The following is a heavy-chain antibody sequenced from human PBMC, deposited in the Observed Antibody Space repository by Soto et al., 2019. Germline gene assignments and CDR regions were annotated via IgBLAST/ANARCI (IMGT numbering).Heavy chain of an antibody. CDR3: AKGLVWSGYYSNYYYGMDV. Sequence: PGGSLRLSCAASGFTFSSYAMSWVRQAPGKGLEWVSAISGSGGSTYYADSVKGRFTISRDNSKNTLYLQMNSLRAEDTAVYYCAKGLVWSGYYSNYYYGMDVWGQGTTVTVSS. V-gene: IGHV3-23*01. D-gene: IGHD3-3*01. J-gene: IGHJ6*02. CDR1: GFTFSSYA. CDR2: ISGSGGST.